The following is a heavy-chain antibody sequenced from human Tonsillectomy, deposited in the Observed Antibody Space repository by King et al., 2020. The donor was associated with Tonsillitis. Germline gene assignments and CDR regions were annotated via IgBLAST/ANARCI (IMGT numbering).Heavy chain of an antibody. CDR1: GGSFSGYY. CDR2: INHSGST. J-gene: IGHJ6*03. Sequence: HVQLQQWGAGLLKPSETLSLTCAVYGGSFSGYYWSWIRQPPGKGLEWIGEINHSGSTNYNPSLKSRVTISVDTSKNQFSLKLSSVTAADTAVYYCARGYYYYYMDVWGKGTRSPSP. V-gene: IGHV4-34*01. CDR3: ARGYYYYYMDV.